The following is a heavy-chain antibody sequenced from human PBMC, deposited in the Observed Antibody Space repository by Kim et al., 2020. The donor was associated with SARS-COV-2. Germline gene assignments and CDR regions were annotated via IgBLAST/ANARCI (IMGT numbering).Heavy chain of an antibody. CDR2: INHSGST. CDR1: GGSFSGYY. CDR3: ARGGYYDSSGYWLSYYYYYGMDV. D-gene: IGHD3-22*01. V-gene: IGHV4-34*01. Sequence: SETLSLTCAVYGGSFSGYYWSWIRQPPGKGLEWIGEINHSGSTNYNPSLKSRVTISVDTSKNQFSLKLSSVTAADTAVYYCARGGYYDSSGYWLSYYYYYGMDVWGQGTTVTVSS. J-gene: IGHJ6*02.